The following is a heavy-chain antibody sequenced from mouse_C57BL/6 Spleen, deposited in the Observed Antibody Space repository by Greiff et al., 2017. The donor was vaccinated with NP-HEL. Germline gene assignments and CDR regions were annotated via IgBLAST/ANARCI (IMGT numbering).Heavy chain of an antibody. V-gene: IGHV1-64*01. J-gene: IGHJ2*01. Sequence: VKLQQPGAELVKPGASVKLSCKASGYTFTSYWMHWVKQRPGQGLEWIGMIHPNSGSTNYNEKFKSKATLTVDKSSSTAYMQLSSLTSEDSAVYYCARDYYGSSRDYWGQGTTLTVSS. D-gene: IGHD1-1*01. CDR3: ARDYYGSSRDY. CDR2: IHPNSGST. CDR1: GYTFTSYW.